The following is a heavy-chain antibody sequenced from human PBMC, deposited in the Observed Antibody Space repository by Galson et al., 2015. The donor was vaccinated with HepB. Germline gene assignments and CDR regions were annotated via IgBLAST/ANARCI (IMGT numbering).Heavy chain of an antibody. J-gene: IGHJ3*01. CDR1: GYTFTTYW. CDR3: ARLAESLLGGWRRASGV. V-gene: IGHV5-51*01. D-gene: IGHD1-14*01. Sequence: QPGAELKKPGESLKISCKASGYTFTTYWIAWVRQMPGKGLEWMGIIYPRDPDATYSPSFEGQVTFSVDKSTNTANMHFSSLKASDTAIFYCARLAESLLGGWRRASGVWGQGTMVVVSS. CDR2: IYPRDPDA.